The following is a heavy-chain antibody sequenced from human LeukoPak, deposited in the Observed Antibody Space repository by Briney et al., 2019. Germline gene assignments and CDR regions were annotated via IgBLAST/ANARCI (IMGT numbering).Heavy chain of an antibody. CDR2: IYYSGST. CDR3: ARAGGDSSGYPYYYYYMDV. Sequence: SETLSLTCTVSGGSISSGSYYWSWLRQPPGRGLEWIGYIYYSGSTNYNPSLKSRVTQSVDPSKNQFSLELSSVTAADTAVYYCARAGGDSSGYPYYYYYMDVWGKGTTVTVSS. J-gene: IGHJ6*03. CDR1: GGSISSGSYY. D-gene: IGHD3-22*01. V-gene: IGHV4-61*01.